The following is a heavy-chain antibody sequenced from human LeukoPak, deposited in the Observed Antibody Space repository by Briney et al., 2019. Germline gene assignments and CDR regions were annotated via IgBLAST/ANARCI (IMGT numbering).Heavy chain of an antibody. CDR2: ISYDGSNE. V-gene: IGHV3-30*04. CDR1: GFTFSSYV. Sequence: GGSLRLSCAASGFTFSSYVMHWVRQAPGKGLEWVAIISYDGSNEYYADSVKGRFTISRDNSKNTLYLQMNSLRAEDTAVYYCAKDISRVEYYYDSSGPPSTWGQGTLVTVSS. J-gene: IGHJ5*02. CDR3: AKDISRVEYYYDSSGPPST. D-gene: IGHD3-22*01.